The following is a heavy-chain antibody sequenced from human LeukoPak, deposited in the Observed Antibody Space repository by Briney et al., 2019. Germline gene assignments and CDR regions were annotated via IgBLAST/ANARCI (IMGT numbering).Heavy chain of an antibody. V-gene: IGHV3-23*01. CDR1: GFTFGSYA. Sequence: GGSLRLSCAASGFTFGSYALSWVRPAPGKGLEWGSTVSGSGDATYYADSVKGRFTVSRDDSKNTLHLQMDSLRAEDTALYYCAKGNTGSAYSAVDHWGRGTLVTVSS. CDR2: VSGSGDAT. D-gene: IGHD2-15*01. J-gene: IGHJ4*02. CDR3: AKGNTGSAYSAVDH.